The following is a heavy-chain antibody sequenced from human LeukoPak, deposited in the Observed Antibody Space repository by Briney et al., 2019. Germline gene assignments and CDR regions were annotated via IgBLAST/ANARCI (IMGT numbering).Heavy chain of an antibody. CDR2: ISPTGDNI. D-gene: IGHD2/OR15-2a*01. CDR3: AKDLRHRTTCNCYGWLDP. V-gene: IGHV3-23*01. Sequence: PGGSLRLSCAASGFTFKTFAMSWVRQAPGKGLEWVSAISPTGDNIYYADSVKGRFTISRDNSRNTLCLQMNSLRVEDTAIYYCAKDLRHRTTCNCYGWLDPWGQGTLVTVSS. J-gene: IGHJ5*02. CDR1: GFTFKTFA.